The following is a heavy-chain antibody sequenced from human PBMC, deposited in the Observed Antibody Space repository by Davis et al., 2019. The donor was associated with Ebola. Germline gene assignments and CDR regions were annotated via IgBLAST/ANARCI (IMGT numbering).Heavy chain of an antibody. J-gene: IGHJ4*02. CDR3: TTWYDSVDY. CDR2: IRSKANSYAT. D-gene: IGHD1-1*01. Sequence: GESLKISCAASGFTFSGSAMHWVRQASGKGLEWVGRIRSKANSYATAYAASVKGRFTISRDDSKNTAYLQMNSLKTEDTAVYYCTTWYDSVDYWGQGTLVTVSP. V-gene: IGHV3-73*01. CDR1: GFTFSGSA.